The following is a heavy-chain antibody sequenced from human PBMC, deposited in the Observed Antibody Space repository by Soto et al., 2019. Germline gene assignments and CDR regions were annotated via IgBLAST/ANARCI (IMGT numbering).Heavy chain of an antibody. V-gene: IGHV3-33*01. J-gene: IGHJ4*02. CDR3: ARDRYYYDSSGYSL. Sequence: LRLSCAASAFPFSIYGMHWVRHAAGKGLEWVAVIWYDGSNKYYADSVKGRFTISRDNSKNTLYLQMNSLRAEDTAVYYFARDRYYYDSSGYSLWGQGRLVSVSS. D-gene: IGHD3-22*01. CDR1: AFPFSIYG. CDR2: IWYDGSNK.